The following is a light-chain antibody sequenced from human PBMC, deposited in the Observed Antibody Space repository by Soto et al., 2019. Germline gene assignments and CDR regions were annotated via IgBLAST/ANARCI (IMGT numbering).Light chain of an antibody. CDR2: TNN. Sequence: QSVLTQPPSASGTPGQRVTISCSGSSSSIGSNSGNWYQQLPRTAPKVLIYTNNQRPSGVPDRFSGSKSGTSASLAISGLQSEDEADYYCAAWDGSLNVYVFGTGTKLTVL. V-gene: IGLV1-44*01. CDR3: AAWDGSLNVYV. J-gene: IGLJ1*01. CDR1: SSSIGSNS.